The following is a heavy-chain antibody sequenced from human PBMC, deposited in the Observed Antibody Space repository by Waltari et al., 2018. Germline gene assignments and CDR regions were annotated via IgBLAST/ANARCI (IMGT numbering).Heavy chain of an antibody. J-gene: IGHJ6*03. CDR2: IYYSGST. CDR3: AREVPRNGYIGLIYYYMDV. CDR1: GGSLSSSSYF. D-gene: IGHD5-12*01. Sequence: QLQLQESGPGLVKPSETLSLTCTVSGGSLSSSSYFLAWLRQPPGKGLEWLGSIYYSGSTYYNLSLKSRVTISVDRSTNQVSLKLTSVTAADTAVYFCAREVPRNGYIGLIYYYMDVWGKGTTVTVSS. V-gene: IGHV4-39*01.